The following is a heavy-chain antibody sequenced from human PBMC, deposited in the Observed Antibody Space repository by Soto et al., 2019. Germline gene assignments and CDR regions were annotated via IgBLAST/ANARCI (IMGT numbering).Heavy chain of an antibody. CDR2: MSYDGSHI. CDR1: GFTFSSYT. D-gene: IGHD3-10*01. CDR3: ARGFAGGSSFYSFAF. V-gene: IGHV3-30*04. Sequence: QVHLVESGGGVVQPGRSLRLSCAASGFTFSSYTIHWVRQAPGTGLEWVAVMSYDGSHIYYAESVEGRFTVSRDNSKNTLYLQMDRLRVEDTAVYYCARGFAGGSSFYSFAFWGLGTLVTVSS. J-gene: IGHJ4*02.